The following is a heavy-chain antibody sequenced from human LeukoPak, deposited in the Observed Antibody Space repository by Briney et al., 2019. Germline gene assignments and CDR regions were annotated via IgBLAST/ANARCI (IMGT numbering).Heavy chain of an antibody. J-gene: IGHJ5*02. Sequence: SVSVSYEFSGHSFTDYYMLWVPQAPGQGLEWMGWIKADRGGTSYTQKFKGRVTMTRETSITTVYMEVSWLTSDETAMYYCARADRLHGGPYLIGPWGQGSLVTVSS. CDR2: IKADRGGT. CDR3: ARADRLHGGPYLIGP. D-gene: IGHD2-21*01. CDR1: GHSFTDYY. V-gene: IGHV1-2*02.